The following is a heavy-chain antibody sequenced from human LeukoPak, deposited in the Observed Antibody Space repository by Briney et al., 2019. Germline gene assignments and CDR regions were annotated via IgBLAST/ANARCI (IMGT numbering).Heavy chain of an antibody. CDR2: ISAYNGNT. D-gene: IGHD6-13*01. V-gene: IGHV1-18*04. CDR1: GYTFTSYG. J-gene: IGHJ3*02. Sequence: ASVKVSCKASGYTFTSYGISWVRQAPGQGLEWMGWISAYNGNTNYAQKLQGRVTMTTDTSTSTAYMELRSLRSDDTAVYYCAREWRTSSWYRGDAFDIWGQGTMVTVSS. CDR3: AREWRTSSWYRGDAFDI.